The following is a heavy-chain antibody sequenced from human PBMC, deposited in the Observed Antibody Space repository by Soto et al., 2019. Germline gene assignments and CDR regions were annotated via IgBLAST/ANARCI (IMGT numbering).Heavy chain of an antibody. Sequence: ASVKVSCKGSGYSFTSYWIGWVRQMPGKGLEWMGIIYPGDSDTRYSPSFQGQVTISADKSISTAYLQWSSLKASDTAMYYCARTDYDSSGYYYDYWGQGTLVTVSS. D-gene: IGHD3-22*01. CDR2: IYPGDSDT. V-gene: IGHV5-51*01. CDR3: ARTDYDSSGYYYDY. CDR1: GYSFTSYW. J-gene: IGHJ4*02.